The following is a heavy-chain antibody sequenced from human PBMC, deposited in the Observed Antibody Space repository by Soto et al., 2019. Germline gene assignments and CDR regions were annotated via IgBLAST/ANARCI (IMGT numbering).Heavy chain of an antibody. J-gene: IGHJ6*02. CDR2: ISSSSSTI. CDR1: GFTFSSYS. D-gene: IGHD3-16*01. Sequence: EVQLVESGGGLVQPGGSLRLSCAASGFTFSSYSMKWVRQAPGKGLEWVSYISSSSSTIYYADSVKGRFTISRDNAKNSLYLQMNSLRDEATAVYDCASMYEYPLNYYYYGMDVLGRGTTVTVSS. CDR3: ASMYEYPLNYYYYGMDV. V-gene: IGHV3-48*02.